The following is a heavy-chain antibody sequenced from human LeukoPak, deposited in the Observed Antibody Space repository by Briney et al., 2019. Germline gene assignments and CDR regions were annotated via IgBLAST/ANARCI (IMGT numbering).Heavy chain of an antibody. CDR1: GGSISSYY. V-gene: IGHV4-59*08. CDR3: ARSPYDYVWGSYRWPDAFDI. J-gene: IGHJ3*02. Sequence: SETLSFTCTVSGGSISSYYWSWIRQPPGKGPEWIGYIYYSGSTNYNPSLKSRVAISVDTSKNQFSLKLSSVTAADTAVYYCARSPYDYVWGSYRWPDAFDIWGQGTMVTVSS. CDR2: IYYSGST. D-gene: IGHD3-16*02.